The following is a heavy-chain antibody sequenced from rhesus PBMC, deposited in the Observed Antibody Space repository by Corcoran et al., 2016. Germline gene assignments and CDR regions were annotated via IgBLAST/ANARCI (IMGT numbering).Heavy chain of an antibody. CDR3: ARGIAAGKYFEF. CDR2: IYGSGGST. CDR1: GGAISDRYS. Sequence: QVQLQESGPGLVKPSETLSLTGAASGGAISDRYSWSGIRQPPGKGLEWLGYIYGSGGSTYYNPSLKSRVTISTDTSKNQFSLKLSSVTAADTAVYYCARGIAAGKYFEFWGQGALVTVSS. V-gene: IGHV4-106*01. J-gene: IGHJ1*01. D-gene: IGHD6-13*01.